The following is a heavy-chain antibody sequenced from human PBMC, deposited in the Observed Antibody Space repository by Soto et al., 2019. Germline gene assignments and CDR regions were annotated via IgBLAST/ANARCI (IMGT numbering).Heavy chain of an antibody. CDR1: GGTFSSYT. D-gene: IGHD6-19*01. CDR2: IIPILGIA. Sequence: SVKVSCKASGGTFSSYTISWVRQAPGQGLEWMGRIIPILGIANYAQKFQGRVTITADKSTSTAYMELSSLRSEDTAVYYCARGHRLGLDSFDYWGQGTLVTVSS. J-gene: IGHJ4*02. CDR3: ARGHRLGLDSFDY. V-gene: IGHV1-69*02.